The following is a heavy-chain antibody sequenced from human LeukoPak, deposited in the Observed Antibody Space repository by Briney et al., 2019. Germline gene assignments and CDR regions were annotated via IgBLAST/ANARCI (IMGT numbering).Heavy chain of an antibody. D-gene: IGHD1-26*01. CDR3: ARDVGGSLDY. CDR2: IKGDESAR. CDR1: GFTFSTYW. Sequence: GGSLRLSCEASGFTFSTYWMAWVRQAPGKGLEWVANIKGDESARHQADSVKGRFTISRDNAKKSVYLQMSSLRGEDTAVYYCARDVGGSLDYWGQGALVTVSS. V-gene: IGHV3-7*01. J-gene: IGHJ4*02.